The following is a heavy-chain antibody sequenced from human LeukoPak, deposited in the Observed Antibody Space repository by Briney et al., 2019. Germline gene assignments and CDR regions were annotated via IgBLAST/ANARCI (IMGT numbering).Heavy chain of an antibody. J-gene: IGHJ4*02. CDR2: SNPSGGST. CDR3: ARVRNYDSSGYYPGY. Sequence: ASVKVSCKASGDTFTTDYIHWVRQGPGQGPEWMGVSNPSGGSTTNAQKFQGRVTMTRDTSTSTVYMELSSLRSDDTAVYYCARVRNYDSSGYYPGYWGQGTLVTVSS. V-gene: IGHV1-46*01. D-gene: IGHD3-22*01. CDR1: GDTFTTDY.